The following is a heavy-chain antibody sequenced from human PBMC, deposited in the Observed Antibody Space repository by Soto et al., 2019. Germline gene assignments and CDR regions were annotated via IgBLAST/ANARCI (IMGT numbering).Heavy chain of an antibody. Sequence: AGSLRLSCATSRFTFSSYGMHWVRQAPGKGLEWVAVISYDGGNEYNADSVRGRFTVSRDNSKNTLYLQMNSLRPEDTAVYYCAKDVSRLAADYYFDYWGQGTLVTVSS. J-gene: IGHJ4*02. V-gene: IGHV3-30*18. CDR3: AKDVSRLAADYYFDY. D-gene: IGHD3-16*01. CDR2: ISYDGGNE. CDR1: RFTFSSYG.